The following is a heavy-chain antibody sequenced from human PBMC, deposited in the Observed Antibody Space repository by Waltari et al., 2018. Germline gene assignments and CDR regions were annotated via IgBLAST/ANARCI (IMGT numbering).Heavy chain of an antibody. J-gene: IGHJ4*02. CDR3: ARDRGRGLYLDS. V-gene: IGHV4-4*02. CDR1: GDSMSSTYC. CDR2: VRGDGRT. Sequence: KLQESGPGLAKPSGTLSLTCGVSGDSMSSTYCWSWVRQSPGKGLEWIGQVRGDGRTNYNPSFASRVTVSLDTYNNQFSRRVTAATAADTAVYYCARDRGRGLYLDSWCPGTLVTVSP. D-gene: IGHD2-15*01.